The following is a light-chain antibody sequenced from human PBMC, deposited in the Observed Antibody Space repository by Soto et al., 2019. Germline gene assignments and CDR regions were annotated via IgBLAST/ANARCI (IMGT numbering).Light chain of an antibody. Sequence: EIVMTQSPATLSVSPGERATLYCRASHIVNSNLAWYQQKPGQAPRLLISGASARASGIPARFSGSGSGTEFTLTISSLQSEDFAVYYCQQYNNWPLTFGGGTKVDIK. V-gene: IGKV3-15*01. J-gene: IGKJ4*01. CDR3: QQYNNWPLT. CDR2: GAS. CDR1: HIVNSN.